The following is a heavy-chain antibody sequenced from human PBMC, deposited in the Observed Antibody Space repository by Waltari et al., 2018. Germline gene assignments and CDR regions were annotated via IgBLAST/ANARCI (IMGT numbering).Heavy chain of an antibody. CDR3: ARDSSIAARGRDAFDI. CDR1: GGSISIGSYY. J-gene: IGHJ3*02. D-gene: IGHD6-6*01. CDR2: IYTSGST. V-gene: IGHV4-61*02. Sequence: QVQLQESRPGLVKPSQTPSLTCTGSGGSISIGSYYWCWIRQPAGKGLEWIGRIYTSGSTNYNPSLKSRVTISVDTSKNQFSLKLSSLTAADTAVYYCARDSSIAARGRDAFDIWGQGTMVTVSS.